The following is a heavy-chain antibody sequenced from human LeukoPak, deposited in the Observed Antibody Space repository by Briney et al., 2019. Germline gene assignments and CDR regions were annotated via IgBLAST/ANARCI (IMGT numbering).Heavy chain of an antibody. CDR3: ARLGAGKIFGSEALDY. J-gene: IGHJ4*02. CDR2: IYPSGGT. Sequence: TLSLTCTVSGGSITSGSNYWSWIRPPAGKGLEWIGRIYPSGGTNYNPSLKSRVTLSIDTPKKQFYLKLTSVTAADTAVYYCARLGAGKIFGSEALDYWGQGTLVTVSS. D-gene: IGHD3-10*01. V-gene: IGHV4-61*02. CDR1: GGSITSGSNY.